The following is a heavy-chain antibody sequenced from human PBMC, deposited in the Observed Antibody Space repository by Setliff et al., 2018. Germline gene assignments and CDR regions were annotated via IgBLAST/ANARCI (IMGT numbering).Heavy chain of an antibody. Sequence: GVLRLSCAASGVTVSAYDMSWVRQAPGKGLEWVSLLDNDGSTYYSDSVKGRFTISRGTSKNTLYLQMSSLRTEDTAMYYCRLWFGELLRDYWGQGTLVTVSS. J-gene: IGHJ4*02. CDR3: RLWFGELLRDY. D-gene: IGHD3-10*01. V-gene: IGHV3-53*01. CDR1: GVTVSAYD. CDR2: LDNDGST.